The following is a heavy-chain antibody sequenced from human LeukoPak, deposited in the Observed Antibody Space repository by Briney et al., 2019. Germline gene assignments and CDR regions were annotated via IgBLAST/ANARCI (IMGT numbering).Heavy chain of an antibody. CDR3: AKDWGYSSSWSYYFDY. D-gene: IGHD6-13*01. Sequence: GGSLRLSCAASGFTFRNYAMSWVRQAPGKGLEWVSTLSGTGDSTYYADSVKGRFTISRDNSKNTLYLQLNSLRAEDTAAYSCAKDWGYSSSWSYYFDYWGQGILVTVSS. J-gene: IGHJ4*02. CDR1: GFTFRNYA. V-gene: IGHV3-23*01. CDR2: LSGTGDST.